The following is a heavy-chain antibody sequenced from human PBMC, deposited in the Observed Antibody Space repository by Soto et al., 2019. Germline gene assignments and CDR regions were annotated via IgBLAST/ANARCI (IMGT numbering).Heavy chain of an antibody. CDR2: ISAYNGNT. V-gene: IGHV1-18*04. Sequence: ASVKVSCKASGHTFTIYGIICVQQSPLQWLEWMGWISAYNGNTNYAQKLQGRVTMTTDTSTSTAYMELRSLRSDDTAVYYCARAQRFTIFAATGRDTGMDVWGQGTTVTVSS. CDR1: GHTFTIYG. D-gene: IGHD3-3*01. J-gene: IGHJ6*02. CDR3: ARAQRFTIFAATGRDTGMDV.